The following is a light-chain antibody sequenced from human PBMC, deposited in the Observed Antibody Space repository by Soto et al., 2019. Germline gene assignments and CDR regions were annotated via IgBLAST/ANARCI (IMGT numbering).Light chain of an antibody. J-gene: IGKJ1*01. V-gene: IGKV3-15*01. CDR1: QSVRSSH. Sequence: EIVLTQSPGTLSLSPGERATLSCRASQSVRSSHLAWYQQKPGQAPRLLIYGASTRATGISARFSGSGSGTEFTLTISSLQSEDFGVYYCQQYNNWWTFGQGTKVDIK. CDR2: GAS. CDR3: QQYNNWWT.